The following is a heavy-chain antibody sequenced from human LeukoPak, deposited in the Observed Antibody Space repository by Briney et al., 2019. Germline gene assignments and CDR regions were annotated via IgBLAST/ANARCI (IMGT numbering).Heavy chain of an antibody. V-gene: IGHV3-7*01. CDR1: GFTFSSYW. J-gene: IGHJ4*02. CDR3: ARAPSLVPAAAGTVY. D-gene: IGHD6-13*01. CDR2: IKQDGSEK. Sequence: PGGSLRLSCAASGFTFSSYWMSWVRQAPGRGLEWVANIKQDGSEKYYVDSVKGRFTISRDNAKNSLYLQMNSLRAEDTAVYYCARAPSLVPAAAGTVYWGQGTLVTVSS.